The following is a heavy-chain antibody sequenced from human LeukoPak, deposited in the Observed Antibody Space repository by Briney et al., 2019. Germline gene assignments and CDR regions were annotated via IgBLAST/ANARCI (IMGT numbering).Heavy chain of an antibody. CDR3: ARDISASYYDSSGYYPFDY. Sequence: GGSLRLSCSASGFSFSTYWMSWVRQAPGKGLEWVANINQDGSEKHYVDPAKGRFTISRDNAKNSLYLQMNSLRAEDTAMYYCARDISASYYDSSGYYPFDYWGQGTLVTVSS. V-gene: IGHV3-7*01. CDR2: INQDGSEK. D-gene: IGHD3-22*01. CDR1: GFSFSTYW. J-gene: IGHJ4*02.